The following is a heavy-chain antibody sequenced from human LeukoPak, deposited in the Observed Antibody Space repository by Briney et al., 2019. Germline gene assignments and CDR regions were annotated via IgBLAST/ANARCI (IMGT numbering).Heavy chain of an antibody. CDR3: ARRVKYSSSSSFFDY. Sequence: PGGSLRLSCATSGFTFSIYDMSWVRQAPGKGLEWVSDIINYGGRTRYADSVKGRFTISRDNSMNTMYVQMDSLRAEDTAIYYCARRVKYSSSSSFFDYWGQGTLVTVSS. CDR1: GFTFSIYD. D-gene: IGHD6-6*01. V-gene: IGHV3-23*01. CDR2: IINYGGRT. J-gene: IGHJ4*02.